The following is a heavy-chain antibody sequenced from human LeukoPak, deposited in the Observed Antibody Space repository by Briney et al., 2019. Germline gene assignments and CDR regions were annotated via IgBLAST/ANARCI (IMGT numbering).Heavy chain of an antibody. V-gene: IGHV3-33*08. CDR1: GVTFSSYA. J-gene: IGHJ4*02. CDR2: IWSHGGKT. Sequence: GGALRLSCAASGVTFSSYAMSGGREGPGEGLGCGAVIWSHGGKTAYADSVQGRFTIFRDNSKNTVSLQMNSRTAEATAVYYCAAEISRNYLGSFDYWGQGTLVTVSS. D-gene: IGHD1-7*01. CDR3: AAEISRNYLGSFDY.